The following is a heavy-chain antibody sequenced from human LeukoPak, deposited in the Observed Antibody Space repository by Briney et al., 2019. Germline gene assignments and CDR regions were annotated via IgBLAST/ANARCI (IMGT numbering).Heavy chain of an antibody. J-gene: IGHJ4*02. CDR1: GFTFSSSR. CDR3: ANFEPGYTSSWCAEF. Sequence: GESLRLSCEVSGFTFSSSRMNWVRQAPGKGLEWVSYISSRGTTKHYADSVKGRFTISRDNAKNALYLQMNSLRVEDTAVYYCANFEPGYTSSWCAEFWGQGTLVTVSS. V-gene: IGHV3-48*01. D-gene: IGHD6-13*01. CDR2: ISSRGTTK.